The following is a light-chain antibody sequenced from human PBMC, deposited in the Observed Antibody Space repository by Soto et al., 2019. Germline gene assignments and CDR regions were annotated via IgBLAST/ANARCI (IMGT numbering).Light chain of an antibody. CDR2: DAS. J-gene: IGKJ1*01. V-gene: IGKV1-5*01. Sequence: IPLNKSAAPLSAKEGDRVTITCGASQSIGTWLAWYQQKPGKAPKLLIFDASTLESGVPSRFSGSGSGTEFTLTISCLQPDAFAPYYCPHFTSHPWPFAQGTKLDIK. CDR3: PHFTSHPWP. CDR1: QSIGTW.